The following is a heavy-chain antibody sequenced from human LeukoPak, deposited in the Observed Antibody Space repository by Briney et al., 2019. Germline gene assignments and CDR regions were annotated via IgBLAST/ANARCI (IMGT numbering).Heavy chain of an antibody. V-gene: IGHV3-30*04. CDR1: GFTFSSYA. D-gene: IGHD2-15*01. CDR2: ISYDGSNK. Sequence: GGSLRLSCAASGFTFSSYAMHWVRQAPGKGLEWVAVISYDGSNKYYADSVKGRFTISRDNSKNTLYLQMNSLRVEDTAVYYCARDKYCSGGSCSSAFDIWGQGTMVTVSS. CDR3: ARDKYCSGGSCSSAFDI. J-gene: IGHJ3*02.